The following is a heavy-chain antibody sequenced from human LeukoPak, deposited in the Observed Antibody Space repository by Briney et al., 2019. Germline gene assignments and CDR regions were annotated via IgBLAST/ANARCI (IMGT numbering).Heavy chain of an antibody. CDR3: ARDPRDSGSYHPTDAFDI. J-gene: IGHJ3*02. V-gene: IGHV3-11*06. Sequence: GGSLRLSCAASGFTFSDYYMSWIRQAPGKGLEWVSSISSSSSYIYYADSVKGRFTISRDNAKNSLYLQMNSLRAEDTAVYYCARDPRDSGSYHPTDAFDIWGQGTMVTVSS. D-gene: IGHD1-26*01. CDR2: ISSSSSYI. CDR1: GFTFSDYY.